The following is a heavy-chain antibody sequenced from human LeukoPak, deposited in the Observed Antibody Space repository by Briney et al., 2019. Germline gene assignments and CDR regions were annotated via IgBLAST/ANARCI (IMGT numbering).Heavy chain of an antibody. Sequence: PGGSLRLSCAASGITFSSYVMNWVRQAPGKGLEWVSVISGKSGSIYYADSVKGRFTISRDNSKDTMYLDMNSLRAEDTAVYYCAKMITMVGGVMSRASDYWGQGTLVTVSS. D-gene: IGHD3-10*01. CDR3: AKMITMVGGVMSRASDY. CDR2: ISGKSGSI. CDR1: GITFSSYV. J-gene: IGHJ4*02. V-gene: IGHV3-23*01.